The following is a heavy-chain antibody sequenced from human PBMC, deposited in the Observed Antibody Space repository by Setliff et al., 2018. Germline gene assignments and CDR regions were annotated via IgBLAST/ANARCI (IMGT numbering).Heavy chain of an antibody. CDR3: ARTVYYDSSGYGV. J-gene: IGHJ4*02. CDR1: GYTFSTYG. Sequence: GASVKVSCKASGYTFSTYGITWVRQAPGQGLEWMGWISAYNGNTNYAQKLQGRVTMTTDTSTSTAYMELRSLRYDDTAVYYCARTVYYDSSGYGVWGQGTQVTVS. D-gene: IGHD3-22*01. CDR2: ISAYNGNT. V-gene: IGHV1-18*01.